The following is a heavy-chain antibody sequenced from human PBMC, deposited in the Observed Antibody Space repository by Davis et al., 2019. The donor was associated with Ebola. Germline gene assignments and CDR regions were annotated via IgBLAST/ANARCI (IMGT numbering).Heavy chain of an antibody. J-gene: IGHJ5*01. CDR2: TYYRSKWYN. CDR1: GDSVSSNSAA. V-gene: IGHV6-1*01. D-gene: IGHD3-9*01. CDR3: AGRNILNPSFDS. Sequence: HSQTLSLTCAISGDSVSSNSAAWNWIRQSPSRGLEWLGRTYYRSKWYNDYAVSVKSRITINPDTSKNQFSLRLISVTAADTAVYYCAGRNILNPSFDSWGQGTPVSVSS.